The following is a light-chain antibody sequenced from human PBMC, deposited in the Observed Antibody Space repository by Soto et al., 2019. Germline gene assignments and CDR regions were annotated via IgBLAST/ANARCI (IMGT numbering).Light chain of an antibody. Sequence: EIAITQSPGTLSLSPGERATLSCRASQSVSSSYLAWYQQKPGQAPRLLIYGASSRATGIPDRFSGSGSGTDFTLTISRLEPEDFAVYYCQQYGSSPSLTFGGGSKVDIK. CDR2: GAS. J-gene: IGKJ4*01. CDR3: QQYGSSPSLT. V-gene: IGKV3-20*01. CDR1: QSVSSSY.